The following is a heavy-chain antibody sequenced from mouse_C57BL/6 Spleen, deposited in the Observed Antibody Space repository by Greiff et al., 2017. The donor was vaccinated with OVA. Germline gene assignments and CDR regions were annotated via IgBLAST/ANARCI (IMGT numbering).Heavy chain of an antibody. Sequence: VQLQQSGPELVKPGASVKISCKASGFAFSSSWMNWVKQRPGKGLEWIGRIYPGGGDSTYNGKFKGKATLTAAKSSSTAYMQLSSLTSEDSAVYFCAIRDYFDYWGQGTTLTVSS. V-gene: IGHV1-82*01. J-gene: IGHJ2*01. CDR2: IYPGGGDS. D-gene: IGHD1-1*01. CDR1: GFAFSSSW. CDR3: AIRDYFDY.